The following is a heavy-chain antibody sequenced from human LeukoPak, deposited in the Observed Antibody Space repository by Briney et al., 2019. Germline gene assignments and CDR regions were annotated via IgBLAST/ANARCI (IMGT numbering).Heavy chain of an antibody. CDR2: INSDGSST. V-gene: IGHV3-74*01. Sequence: GGSLRLSCAASGFTFSSYWMHWVRQAPGKGLVWVSRINSDGSSTSYADSVKGRFTISRDNANNSVYLQMNSLRAEDTAVYYCARIGRGGSTYLYGSGVDDWGQGSLVTLSS. CDR1: GFTFSSYW. D-gene: IGHD3-10*01. J-gene: IGHJ4*02. CDR3: ARIGRGGSTYLYGSGVDD.